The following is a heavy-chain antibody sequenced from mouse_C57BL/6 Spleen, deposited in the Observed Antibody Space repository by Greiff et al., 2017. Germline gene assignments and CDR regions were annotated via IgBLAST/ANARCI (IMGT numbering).Heavy chain of an antibody. Sequence: EVNLVESGGGLVKPGGSLKLSCAASGFTFSSYAMSWVRQTPEKRLEWVATISDGGSYTYYPDNVKGRFTISRDNAKNNLYLQMSHLKSEDTAMYYCARDNSKTFFDYWGQGTTLTVSS. CDR3: ARDNSKTFFDY. J-gene: IGHJ2*01. CDR2: ISDGGSYT. V-gene: IGHV5-4*01. CDR1: GFTFSSYA.